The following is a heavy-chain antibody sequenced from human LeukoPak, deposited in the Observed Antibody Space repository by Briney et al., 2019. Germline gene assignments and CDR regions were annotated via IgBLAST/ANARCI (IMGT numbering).Heavy chain of an antibody. Sequence: ASVKVSCKASGGTFSSYAISWVRQAPGQGLEWMGRIIPILGIANYAQKFQGRVTITADKSTSTAYMELSSLRSEDTAVYYCARDPYYYERSGYYLNWFDPWGQGTLFTVSS. V-gene: IGHV1-69*04. J-gene: IGHJ5*02. CDR1: GGTFSSYA. CDR2: IIPILGIA. CDR3: ARDPYYYERSGYYLNWFDP. D-gene: IGHD3-22*01.